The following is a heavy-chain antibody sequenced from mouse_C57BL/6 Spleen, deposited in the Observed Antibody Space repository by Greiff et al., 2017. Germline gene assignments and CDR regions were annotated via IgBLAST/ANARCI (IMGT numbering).Heavy chain of an antibody. J-gene: IGHJ3*01. Sequence: EVHLVESGPELVKPGASVKISCKASGYSFTDYNMNWVKQSNGKSLEWIGVINPNYGTTSYNQKFKGKATLTVDQSSSTAYMQLNSLTSEDSAVYYCARGDYYGSSYDWFAYWGQGTLVTVSA. V-gene: IGHV1-39*01. CDR3: ARGDYYGSSYDWFAY. CDR2: INPNYGTT. CDR1: GYSFTDYN. D-gene: IGHD1-1*01.